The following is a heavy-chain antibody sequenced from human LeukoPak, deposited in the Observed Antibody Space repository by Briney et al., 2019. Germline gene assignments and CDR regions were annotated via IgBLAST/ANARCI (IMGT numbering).Heavy chain of an antibody. CDR2: IIPIFGTA. CDR3: ARSSDIVLMVYAIEYYFDY. J-gene: IGHJ4*02. V-gene: IGHV1-69*05. Sequence: SVKVPCKASGGTFSSYAISWVRQAPGQGLEWMGGIIPIFGTANYAQKFQGRVTITTDESTSTAYMELSSLRSEDTAVYYCARSSDIVLMVYAIEYYFDYWGQGTLVTVSS. D-gene: IGHD2-8*01. CDR1: GGTFSSYA.